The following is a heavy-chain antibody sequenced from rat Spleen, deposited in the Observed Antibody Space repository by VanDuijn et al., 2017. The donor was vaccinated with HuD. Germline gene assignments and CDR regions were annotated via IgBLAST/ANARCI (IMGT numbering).Heavy chain of an antibody. CDR1: GFSLISYA. Sequence: QVQLKESGPGLVQPSQTLSLTCTVSGFSLISYAVNWVRQPPGKGLEWMGGIWGDGSTNYNSALKSRLSISRDTSKSQVFLKMNSLQTEDTATFYCARDDPPYGYTSKWGQGVMVTVSS. V-gene: IGHV2-13*01. CDR2: IWGDGST. D-gene: IGHD1-9*01. J-gene: IGHJ2*01. CDR3: ARDDPPYGYTSK.